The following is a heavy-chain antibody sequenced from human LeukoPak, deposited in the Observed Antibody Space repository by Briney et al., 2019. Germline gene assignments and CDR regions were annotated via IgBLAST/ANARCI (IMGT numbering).Heavy chain of an antibody. Sequence: SVKVSCKASGGTFSSYAISWVRQAPGQGLEWMGGIIPIFGTANYAQKFQGRVTITADESTSTAYMELSSLRSEDTAVYYCARDLTGYCSSTSCYTRLDYWGQGTLVTVSS. J-gene: IGHJ4*02. CDR1: GGTFSSYA. CDR3: ARDLTGYCSSTSCYTRLDY. V-gene: IGHV1-69*01. CDR2: IIPIFGTA. D-gene: IGHD2-2*02.